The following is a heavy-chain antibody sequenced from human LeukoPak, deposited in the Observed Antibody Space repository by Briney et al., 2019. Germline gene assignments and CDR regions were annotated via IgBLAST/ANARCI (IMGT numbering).Heavy chain of an antibody. D-gene: IGHD5-18*01. J-gene: IGHJ4*02. CDR3: ARDRGGYSWDY. CDR2: IIPSGGST. V-gene: IGHV1-46*04. CDR1: GYTFTSYY. Sequence: GASVKVSCKASGYTFTSYYMHWVRQAPGQGLEWMGRIIPSGGSTNYAQKLQGRVTMTRDTSTSTVCMELSSLTSEDTAVYYCARDRGGYSWDYWGQGTLVTVSS.